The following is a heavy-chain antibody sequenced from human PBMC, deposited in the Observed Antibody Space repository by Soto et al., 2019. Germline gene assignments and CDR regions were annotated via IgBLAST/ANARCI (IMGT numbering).Heavy chain of an antibody. CDR1: GFTFSRHA. CDR2: ISNNGGNK. J-gene: IGHJ4*02. CDR3: ARGLSGHYAVDY. V-gene: IGHV3-30-3*01. D-gene: IGHD3-9*01. Sequence: PGGSLRLSCAASGFTFSRHAMDWVRQAPGKGLEWVAFISNNGGNKDYADPVKGRFTISRDNSKDTLYLQMSSLRTEDTAMYYCARGLSGHYAVDYWGRGTLVTVSS.